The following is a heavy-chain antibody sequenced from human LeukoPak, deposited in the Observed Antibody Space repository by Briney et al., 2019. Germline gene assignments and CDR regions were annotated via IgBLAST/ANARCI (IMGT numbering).Heavy chain of an antibody. V-gene: IGHV3-23*01. D-gene: IGHD2-2*01. Sequence: GEFLRLSCAASGFTFSSYAMSWVRQAPGKGLEWVSAISGSGGSTYYADSVKGRFTISRDNSKNTLYLQMNSLRAEDTAVYYCAKGAIVVVPAAMGILYFDYWGQGTLVTVSS. CDR3: AKGAIVVVPAAMGILYFDY. CDR1: GFTFSSYA. J-gene: IGHJ4*02. CDR2: ISGSGGST.